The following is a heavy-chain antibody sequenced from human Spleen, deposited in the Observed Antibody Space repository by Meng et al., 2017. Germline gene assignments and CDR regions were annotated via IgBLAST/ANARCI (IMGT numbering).Heavy chain of an antibody. CDR1: GGTFSSYA. Sequence: SVKVSCKASGGTFSSYAISWVRQAPGQGLEWMGGIIPIFGTANYAQKFQGRVTITADESTSTAYMELSSLRSEDTAVYYCARGTYYYDSSGPYPFNWFDPWGQGTLVTVSS. D-gene: IGHD3-22*01. V-gene: IGHV1-69*13. J-gene: IGHJ5*02. CDR2: IIPIFGTA. CDR3: ARGTYYYDSSGPYPFNWFDP.